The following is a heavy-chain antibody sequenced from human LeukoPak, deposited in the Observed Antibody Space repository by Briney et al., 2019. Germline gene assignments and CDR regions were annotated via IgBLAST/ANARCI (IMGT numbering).Heavy chain of an antibody. V-gene: IGHV3-48*01. J-gene: IGHJ6*03. CDR3: ARGRGDSYYYYYMDV. D-gene: IGHD2-21*02. CDR2: ISSSSSTI. Sequence: GGSLRLSCAASGFTFNSYNMNWVRQAPGKGLEWVSYISSSSSTIYYADSVKGRFTISRDNAKNSLYLQMNSLRAEDTAVYYCARGRGDSYYYYYMDVWGKGTTVTVSS. CDR1: GFTFNSYN.